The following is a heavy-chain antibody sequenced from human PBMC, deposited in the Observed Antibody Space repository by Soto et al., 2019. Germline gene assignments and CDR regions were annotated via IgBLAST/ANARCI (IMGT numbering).Heavy chain of an antibody. CDR3: AKDGRYYDFWSGQLDY. Sequence: PGGSLRLSCAASGFTFSSYGMHWVRQAPGKGLEWVAVISYDGSNKYYADSVKGRFTISRDNSKNTLYLQMNSLRAEDTAVYYCAKDGRYYDFWSGQLDYWGQGTLVTVS. J-gene: IGHJ4*02. CDR2: ISYDGSNK. V-gene: IGHV3-30*18. D-gene: IGHD3-3*01. CDR1: GFTFSSYG.